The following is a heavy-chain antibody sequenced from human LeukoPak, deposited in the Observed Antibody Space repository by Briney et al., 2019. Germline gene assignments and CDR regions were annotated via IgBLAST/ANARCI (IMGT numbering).Heavy chain of an antibody. Sequence: SETLSLTCTVSGGSISSGGYYWSWIRQPPGRGLEWIGYVYYSGATNNNPSLKSRVTKSVDTSKNQFSLKLSSVTAADTAVYYCARVGYYDSSGYLLDRYYFDYWRQGILVTVSS. CDR1: GGSISSGGYY. CDR2: VYYSGAT. V-gene: IGHV4-61*08. CDR3: ARVGYYDSSGYLLDRYYFDY. J-gene: IGHJ4*02. D-gene: IGHD3-22*01.